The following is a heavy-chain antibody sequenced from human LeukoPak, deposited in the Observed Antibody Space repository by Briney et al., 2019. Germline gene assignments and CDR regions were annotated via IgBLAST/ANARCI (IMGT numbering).Heavy chain of an antibody. CDR1: GGSISSGGYY. J-gene: IGHJ4*02. CDR2: ISSSGSTI. CDR3: ARAAFGGVIVIPNPGDY. V-gene: IGHV3-11*01. Sequence: LSLTCTVSGGSISSGGYYWSWIRQAPGKGLEWVSYISSSGSTIYYADSVKGRFTISRDNAKNSLYLQMNSLRAEDTAVYYCARAAFGGVIVIPNPGDYWGQGTLVTVSS. D-gene: IGHD3-16*02.